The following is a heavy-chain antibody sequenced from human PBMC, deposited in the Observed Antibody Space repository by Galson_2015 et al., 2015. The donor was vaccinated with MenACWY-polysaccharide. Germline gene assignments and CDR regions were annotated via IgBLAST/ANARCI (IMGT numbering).Heavy chain of an antibody. V-gene: IGHV3-23*01. D-gene: IGHD6-19*01. CDR1: GFTFSNTD. J-gene: IGHJ4*02. CDR3: ARGKTIAVAGGGCFEY. CDR2: FSDSGGST. Sequence: SLRLSCAASGFTFSNTDMSWVRQAPGKGLEWVSYFSDSGGSTYYADSVKGRFTISRDNAKNAMYLQMNSLRDEDTAVYYCARGKTIAVAGGGCFEYWGQGTLVTVSS.